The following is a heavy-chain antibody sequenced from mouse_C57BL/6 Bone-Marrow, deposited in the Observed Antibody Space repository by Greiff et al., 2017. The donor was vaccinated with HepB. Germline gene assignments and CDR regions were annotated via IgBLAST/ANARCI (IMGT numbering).Heavy chain of an antibody. D-gene: IGHD1-1*02. J-gene: IGHJ1*03. CDR3: SRGGYWYFYV. CDR1: GFTFSDYY. CDR2: INYDGSST. Sequence: EVKLVESEGGLVQPGSSMKLSCTASGFTFSDYYMAWVRQVPETGLEWVANINYDGSSTNYLDSLKSRFIISRDNAKNILYLQMSSLKSEDTATYYCSRGGYWYFYVWGTGTTVTVSS. V-gene: IGHV5-16*01.